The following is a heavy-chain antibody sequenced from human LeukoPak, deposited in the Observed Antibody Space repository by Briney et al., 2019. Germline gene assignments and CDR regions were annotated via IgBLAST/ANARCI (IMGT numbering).Heavy chain of an antibody. Sequence: PSETLSLTCAVYGRSFSGYYWSWIRQPPGKGLEWIGEINHSGSTNYNPSLKSRVTISVDTSKNQFSLKLSSVTAADTAVYYCARDPYGLDYWGQGTLVTVSS. D-gene: IGHD3-10*01. J-gene: IGHJ4*02. V-gene: IGHV4-34*01. CDR3: ARDPYGLDY. CDR1: GRSFSGYY. CDR2: INHSGST.